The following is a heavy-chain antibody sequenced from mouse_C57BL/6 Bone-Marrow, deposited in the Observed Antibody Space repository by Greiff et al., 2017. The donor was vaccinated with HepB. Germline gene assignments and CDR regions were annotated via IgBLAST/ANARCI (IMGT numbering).Heavy chain of an antibody. Sequence: VQLQQSDAELVKPGASVKISCKVSGYTFTDHTIHWMKQRPEQGLEWIGYIYPRDGSTKYNEKFKGKATLTADKSSSTAYMQINSLRSEDSEVSVCARSPSCDGGYFDVWGTGTTVTVSS. J-gene: IGHJ1*03. CDR2: IYPRDGST. CDR1: GYTFTDHT. V-gene: IGHV1-78*01. D-gene: IGHD2-3*01. CDR3: ARSPSCDGGYFDV.